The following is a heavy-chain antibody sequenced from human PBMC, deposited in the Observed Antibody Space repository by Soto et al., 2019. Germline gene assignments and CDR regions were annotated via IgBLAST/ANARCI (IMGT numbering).Heavy chain of an antibody. Sequence: EVQLLESGGGLIQPGGSLTVSCAASGFTFTKYVMSWVRQVPGKGLEWVAAISVSGGDTFYADSVKGRFIISRDNSKNTVSLQRNSLGAEDTAVYFCAIVQILQVENIFDYWGQGTLVTVSS. CDR1: GFTFTKYV. J-gene: IGHJ4*02. V-gene: IGHV3-23*01. CDR2: ISVSGGDT. CDR3: AIVQILQVENIFDY. D-gene: IGHD2-8*02.